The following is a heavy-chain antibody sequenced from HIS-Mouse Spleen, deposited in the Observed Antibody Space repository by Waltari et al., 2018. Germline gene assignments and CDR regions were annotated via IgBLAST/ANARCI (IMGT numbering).Heavy chain of an antibody. D-gene: IGHD2-15*01. V-gene: IGHV4-39*07. Sequence: QLQLQESGPGLVKPSETLSLTCTVSGGSISSSSYYWGWIRQPPGKGLEWIGSIYYSGSTYYNPSRKSRVTISVDTSKNQFSLKLSSVTAADTAVYYCARVPDIVVVVAANGAFDIWGQGTMVTVSS. CDR2: IYYSGST. CDR1: GGSISSSSYY. J-gene: IGHJ3*02. CDR3: ARVPDIVVVVAANGAFDI.